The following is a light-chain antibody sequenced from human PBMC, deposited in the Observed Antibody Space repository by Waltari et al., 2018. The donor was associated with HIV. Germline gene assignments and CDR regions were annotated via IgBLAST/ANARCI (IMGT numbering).Light chain of an antibody. Sequence: QSALTQPASVSGSPGQSITISCTGTRTYIGSYNSVSWYQQHPGKAPKLRIDEVSNRPSGISNRFSVSKSGNTASLTISGLQAEDEADYYCNSYTSNSTPYVFGPGTKVTVL. J-gene: IGLJ1*01. CDR2: EVS. V-gene: IGLV2-14*01. CDR3: NSYTSNSTPYV. CDR1: RTYIGSYNS.